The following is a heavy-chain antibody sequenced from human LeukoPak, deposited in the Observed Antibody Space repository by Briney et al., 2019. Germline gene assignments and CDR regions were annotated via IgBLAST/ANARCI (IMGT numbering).Heavy chain of an antibody. Sequence: GGSLRLSCAASGFTFSSYAMHWVRQAPGKGLEYVSAISSNGGSTYYANSVKGRFTISRDNSKNTLYLQMGSLGAEDMAVYYCARGGYCSSTSCYSHEPFDYWGQGTLVTVSS. CDR3: ARGGYCSSTSCYSHEPFDY. D-gene: IGHD2-2*02. J-gene: IGHJ4*02. V-gene: IGHV3-64*01. CDR1: GFTFSSYA. CDR2: ISSNGGST.